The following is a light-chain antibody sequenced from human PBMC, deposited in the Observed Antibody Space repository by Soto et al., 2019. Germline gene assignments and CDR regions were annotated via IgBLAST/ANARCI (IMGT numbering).Light chain of an antibody. CDR2: DVT. V-gene: IGLV2-11*01. J-gene: IGLJ1*01. CDR1: SSDVGAYNF. CDR3: CSYAGSYTHV. Sequence: QSVLTQPRSVSGSPGQSVTISCTGTSSDVGAYNFVSWYQQHPGKAPKLIIYDVTKWPSGVPDRFSGSKSGNTASLTISGLQAEDEADYYCCSYAGSYTHVFGTGTKATV.